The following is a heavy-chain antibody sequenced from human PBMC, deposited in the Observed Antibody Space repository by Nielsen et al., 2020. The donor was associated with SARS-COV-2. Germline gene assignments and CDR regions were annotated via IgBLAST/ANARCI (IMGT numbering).Heavy chain of an antibody. D-gene: IGHD4-23*01. Sequence: GESLKISCKGSGYSFSAYWIAWVRQVPGKGLEWMGTIHPTDSYVNYSPSFQGHVTITADKSISTAFLQWSSLRASDTAMYYCARPVSGGFYGGNSGAFDIWGQGTMVTVSS. J-gene: IGHJ3*02. CDR2: IHPTDSYV. CDR1: GYSFSAYW. CDR3: ARPVSGGFYGGNSGAFDI. V-gene: IGHV5-10-1*01.